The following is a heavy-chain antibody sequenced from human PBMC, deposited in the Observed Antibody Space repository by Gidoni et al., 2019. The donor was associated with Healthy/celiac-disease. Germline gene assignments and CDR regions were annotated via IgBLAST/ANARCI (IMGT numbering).Heavy chain of an antibody. CDR3: ARVPINYGDYRIFDY. CDR1: GYTFTRYG. V-gene: IGHV1-18*01. J-gene: IGHJ4*02. D-gene: IGHD4-17*01. Sequence: QVQLMPSGAEVKNPGTSVKVTCKASGYTFTRYGISWVRQSPGQVLEWMGWISAYNGNTNYAQKLQGRVTMTTDTSTSTAYMELRSLRSDDTAVYYCARVPINYGDYRIFDYWGQGTLVTVSS. CDR2: ISAYNGNT.